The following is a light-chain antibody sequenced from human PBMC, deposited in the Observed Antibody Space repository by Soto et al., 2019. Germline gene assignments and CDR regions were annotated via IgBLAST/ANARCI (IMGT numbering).Light chain of an antibody. V-gene: IGKV3-11*01. CDR1: QSVSSY. CDR3: QQRSNWPWT. Sequence: EIVLTQFPATLSLSPGERATLSCRASQSVSSYLAWYQQKPGQAPRLLIYDASNRATGIPARFSGSGSGTDFTLTISSLEPEDFAVYYCQQRSNWPWTLGQGTKVDIK. CDR2: DAS. J-gene: IGKJ1*01.